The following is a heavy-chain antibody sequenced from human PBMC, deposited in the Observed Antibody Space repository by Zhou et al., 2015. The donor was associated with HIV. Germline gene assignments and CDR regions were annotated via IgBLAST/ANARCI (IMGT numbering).Heavy chain of an antibody. D-gene: IGHD5-24*01. CDR1: GMTYNKHYI. CDR2: VIPLSGAA. V-gene: IGHV1-69*08. Sequence: QVQLVQSGAEVKKPGSSVRVSCKASGMTYNKHYIMTWVRQAPGQGLEWMGRVIPLSGAADHAQRFRGRITITVDKSTETVFMEMRSLRSEDTAVYYCATSSYNYGTFWGRGTLVTVSS. CDR3: ATSSYNYGTF. J-gene: IGHJ4*02.